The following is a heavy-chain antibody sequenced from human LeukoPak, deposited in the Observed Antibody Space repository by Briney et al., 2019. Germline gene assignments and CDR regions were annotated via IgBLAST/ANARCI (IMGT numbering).Heavy chain of an antibody. J-gene: IGHJ4*02. V-gene: IGHV4-59*12. CDR2: IYYSGST. D-gene: IGHD6-13*01. Sequence: SETLSLTCTVSGASISDYYWSWIRQPPGKGLEWIGYIYYSGSTDYNPSLKSRVTISVDTSKNQFSLKLSSVTAADTAVYYCARKSIVTAGRKPYDFWDQGTLVTVSP. CDR3: ARKSIVTAGRKPYDF. CDR1: GASISDYY.